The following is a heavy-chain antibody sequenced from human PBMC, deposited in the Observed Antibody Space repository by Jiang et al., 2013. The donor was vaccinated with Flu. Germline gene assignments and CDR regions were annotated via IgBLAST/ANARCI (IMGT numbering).Heavy chain of an antibody. CDR2: TYYRSKWYN. V-gene: IGHV6-1*01. J-gene: IGHJ6*02. D-gene: IGHD6-19*01. CDR3: AREPHLYSSGWYRIYYYGMDV. CDR1: GDSVSSNSAA. Sequence: SLTCAISGDSVSSNSAAWNWIRQSPSRGLEWLGRTYYRSKWYNDYAVSVKSRITINPDTSKNQFSLQLNSVTPEDTAVYYCAREPHLYSSGWYRIYYYGMDVWGQGTTVTVSS.